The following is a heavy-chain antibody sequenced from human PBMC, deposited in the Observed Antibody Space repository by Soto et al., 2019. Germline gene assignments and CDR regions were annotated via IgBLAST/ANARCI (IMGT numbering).Heavy chain of an antibody. CDR3: ARGWLATIPYYYGMDV. CDR2: INAGNGNT. CDR1: GYTFTSYA. V-gene: IGHV1-3*01. D-gene: IGHD5-12*01. J-gene: IGHJ6*02. Sequence: AAVKVSCKASGYTFTSYAMHWVRQAPGQRLEWMGWINAGNGNTKYSQKFQGRVTITRDTSASTAYMELSSLRSEDTAVYYCARGWLATIPYYYGMDVWGQGTTVTVSS.